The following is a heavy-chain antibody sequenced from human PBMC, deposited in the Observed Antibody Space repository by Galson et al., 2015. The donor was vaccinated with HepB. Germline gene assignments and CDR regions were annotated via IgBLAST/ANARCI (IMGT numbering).Heavy chain of an antibody. CDR2: INTGNGNR. V-gene: IGHV1-3*04. D-gene: IGHD3-3*01. J-gene: IGHJ6*03. CDR3: ARDSYYDFWSGYYPGYMDV. CDR1: GYTFTNYA. Sequence: SVKVSCKASGYTFTNYAIHWVRQAPGQGLEWMGWINTGNGNRKYSQRFQGRVTITRDTSANTAYMELSSLRSEDTAVYYCARDSYYDFWSGYYPGYMDVWGKGTTVTVSS.